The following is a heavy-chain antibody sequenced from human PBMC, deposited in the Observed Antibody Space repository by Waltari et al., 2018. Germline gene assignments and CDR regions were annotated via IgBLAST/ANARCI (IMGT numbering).Heavy chain of an antibody. Sequence: EVQLVQSGAEVKKPGESLKISCKGSGYSFTSYWIGWVRPIHGKGLEWVVIIYPCDSDTRYRPSCQGKVPSAADKSVSTAYLQWSSLKASDTAMYYCARHDDSGSYVPYPASMDVWGQGTTVTVSS. CDR1: GYSFTSYW. CDR2: IYPCDSDT. D-gene: IGHD3-10*01. J-gene: IGHJ6*02. CDR3: ARHDDSGSYVPYPASMDV. V-gene: IGHV5-51*01.